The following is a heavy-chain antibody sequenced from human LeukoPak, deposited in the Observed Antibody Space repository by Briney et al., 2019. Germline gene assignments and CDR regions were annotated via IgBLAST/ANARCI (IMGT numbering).Heavy chain of an antibody. V-gene: IGHV4-34*01. CDR1: GGSFSGYY. D-gene: IGHD3-10*01. J-gene: IGHJ4*02. CDR3: ASGGKDRYYYGSGSFPNDH. Sequence: SETLSLTCAVYGGSFSGYYWSWIRRPPGKGLEWIGEINHSGSTNYNPSLKSRVTISVDTSKNQFSLKLSSVTAADTAVYYCASGGKDRYYYGSGSFPNDHWGQGTLVTVSS. CDR2: INHSGST.